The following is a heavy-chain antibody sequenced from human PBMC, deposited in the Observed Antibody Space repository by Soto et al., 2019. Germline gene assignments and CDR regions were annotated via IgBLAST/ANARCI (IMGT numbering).Heavy chain of an antibody. V-gene: IGHV3-30*03. D-gene: IGHD2-15*01. CDR3: RVPGGRRYGMDV. CDR1: GFTFSSYG. J-gene: IGHJ6*02. CDR2: ISYDGSNK. Sequence: QVQLVESGGGVVQPGRSLRLSCAASGFTFSSYGMHWVRQAPGKGLEWVAVISYDGSNKYYADSVKGRFTISRDNSKNTPHLQMNRLRAEDTAVYYCRVPGGRRYGMDVWGQGTTVTVSS.